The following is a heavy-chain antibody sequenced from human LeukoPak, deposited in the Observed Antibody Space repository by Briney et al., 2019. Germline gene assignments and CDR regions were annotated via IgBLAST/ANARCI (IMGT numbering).Heavy chain of an antibody. J-gene: IGHJ6*03. D-gene: IGHD1-1*01. CDR1: GGSISSGGYY. Sequence: PSQTLSLTCTVSGGSISSGGYYWSWIRQHPGKGLEWIGYIYYSGSTYYNPSLKSRVTISVDTSKNQFSLKLSSVTAADTAVYYCATAPNDGLYYYMDVWGKGTTVTVSS. CDR2: IYYSGST. V-gene: IGHV4-31*03. CDR3: ATAPNDGLYYYMDV.